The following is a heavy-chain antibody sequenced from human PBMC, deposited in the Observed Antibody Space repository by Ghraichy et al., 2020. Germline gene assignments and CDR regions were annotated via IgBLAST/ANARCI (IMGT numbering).Heavy chain of an antibody. J-gene: IGHJ4*02. V-gene: IGHV3-53*01. Sequence: GSLRLSCAASGFTVSSNYMSWVRQAPGKGLEWVSVIYSGGSTYYADSVKGRFTISRDNSKNTLYLQMNSLRAEDTAVYYCARNQREMAILDYWGQGTLVTVSS. CDR1: GFTVSSNY. CDR3: ARNQREMAILDY. D-gene: IGHD5-24*01. CDR2: IYSGGST.